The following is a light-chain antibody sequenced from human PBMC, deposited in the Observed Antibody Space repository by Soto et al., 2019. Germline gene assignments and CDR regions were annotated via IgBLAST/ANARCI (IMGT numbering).Light chain of an antibody. CDR3: QQYDSYPLT. V-gene: IGKV1-5*03. CDR2: KAS. J-gene: IGKJ4*01. CDR1: QSISSW. Sequence: DTQMTQSPSTLSASVGDRVTITCRASQSISSWLAWYQQKPGKAPKLLIYKASTLQSGVPSSFSGGGSGTEFTLTISSLQPDDFATYYCQQYDSYPLTFGGGTKVEIQ.